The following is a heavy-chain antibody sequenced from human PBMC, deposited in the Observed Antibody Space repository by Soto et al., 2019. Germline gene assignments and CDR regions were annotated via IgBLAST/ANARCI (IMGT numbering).Heavy chain of an antibody. CDR3: AGSSSSVARYYYYGMDV. Sequence: GESLKISCKGSGYSFTSYWIGWVRQMPGKGLEWMGIIYPGDSDTRYSPSFQGQVTISADKSISTAYLQWSSLKASDTAMYYCAGSSSSVARYYYYGMDVWGQGTKVTVSS. CDR2: IYPGDSDT. J-gene: IGHJ6*02. V-gene: IGHV5-51*01. D-gene: IGHD6-6*01. CDR1: GYSFTSYW.